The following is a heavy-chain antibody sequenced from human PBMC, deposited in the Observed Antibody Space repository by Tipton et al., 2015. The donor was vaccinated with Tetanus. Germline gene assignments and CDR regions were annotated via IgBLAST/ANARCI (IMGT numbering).Heavy chain of an antibody. CDR2: NSGYNGNT. J-gene: IGHJ4*02. V-gene: IGHV1-18*01. CDR1: GYTFTNYG. Sequence: QLVQSGAEVKKPGALVKVSCKASGYTFTNYGINWVRQAPGQGLEWMGWNSGYNGNTNYAQKLRGRVTMTTDTSTNTAYMELRSLRSNDTAVYYCARLVRQWLVPEDYWGQGTLVTVSS. CDR3: ARLVRQWLVPEDY. D-gene: IGHD6-19*01.